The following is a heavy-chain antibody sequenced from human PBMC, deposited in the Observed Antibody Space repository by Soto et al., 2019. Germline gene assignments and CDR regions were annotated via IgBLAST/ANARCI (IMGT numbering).Heavy chain of an antibody. V-gene: IGHV3-23*01. CDR2: VSGGGDST. CDR3: AHPRGYGVFYAVDI. D-gene: IGHD4-17*01. CDR1: GFSYAGYA. J-gene: IGHJ3*02. Sequence: TGGSLRLSCIVSGFSYAGYALARVGQAPGKGLEWVAAVSGGGDSTYYAESVRGRFTISRDNSINTLYLQMRSLRPEDTAVYYCAHPRGYGVFYAVDIWGEGTMATLSS.